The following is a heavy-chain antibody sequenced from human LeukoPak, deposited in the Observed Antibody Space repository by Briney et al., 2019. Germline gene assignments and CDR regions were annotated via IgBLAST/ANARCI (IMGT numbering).Heavy chain of an antibody. J-gene: IGHJ3*01. D-gene: IGHD3-10*01. CDR1: GFNFSTYS. Sequence: GGSVRLSCAASGFNFSTYSMNWVRQAPGKGLEWVSSIDFTSTYIDYADSVKGRFAISRDNAKKSLYLQMNSLRVDDTAVYYCAKDESRVRGVIRDAFDFWGQGTLVTVSS. CDR2: IDFTSTYI. V-gene: IGHV3-21*01. CDR3: AKDESRVRGVIRDAFDF.